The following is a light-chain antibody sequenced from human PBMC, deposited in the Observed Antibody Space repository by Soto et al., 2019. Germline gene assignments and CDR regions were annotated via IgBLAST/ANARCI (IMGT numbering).Light chain of an antibody. Sequence: QSALTQPPSASGSPGQSVTISCTGTSSDVGGYNYVSWYQHHPGKAPKLMIYEVSKRPSGVPDRFSGSKSGNTASLTVSGLQAEDEADYYCSSSAGSNGVVFGGGTKLTVL. CDR1: SSDVGGYNY. J-gene: IGLJ2*01. V-gene: IGLV2-8*01. CDR2: EVS. CDR3: SSSAGSNGVV.